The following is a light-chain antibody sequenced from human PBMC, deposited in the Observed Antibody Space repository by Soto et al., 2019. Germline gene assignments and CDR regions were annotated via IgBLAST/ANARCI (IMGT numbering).Light chain of an antibody. Sequence: DIQMTQSPSTLSASVGDRVPISCRASQSISRWLAWAQQTPGKAPNLLIYEASSLQRGGPSRFSGSGSGTDFTLTISSLQPEDFATYYCQQSYSTPITFGQGTRLEIK. J-gene: IGKJ5*01. V-gene: IGKV1-39*01. CDR3: QQSYSTPIT. CDR2: EAS. CDR1: QSISRW.